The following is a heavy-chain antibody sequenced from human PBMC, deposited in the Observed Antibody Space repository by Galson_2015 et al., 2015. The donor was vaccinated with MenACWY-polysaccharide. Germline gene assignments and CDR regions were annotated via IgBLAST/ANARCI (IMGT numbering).Heavy chain of an antibody. CDR3: AGFGGGGGGY. CDR2: INSDGYSI. D-gene: IGHD3-10*01. Sequence: SLRLSCAASGIIFSSYWMHWVRQPPGKGLVWVSRINSDGYSISYADSVKGRFTISRDNAKKMLYLQMNGLRAEDTAVYYCAGFGGGGGGYWGQGPLVTVSS. CDR1: GIIFSSYW. V-gene: IGHV3-74*01. J-gene: IGHJ4*02.